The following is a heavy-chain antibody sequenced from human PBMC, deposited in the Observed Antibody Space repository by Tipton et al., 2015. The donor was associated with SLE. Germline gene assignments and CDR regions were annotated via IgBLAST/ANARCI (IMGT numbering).Heavy chain of an antibody. D-gene: IGHD3-3*01. Sequence: TLSLTCTVSGGSISNHHWSWIRQSAGNRLEWIGRLYTSGSTNYNPSLQSRASMSLDTSKNQFSLKLSSVTAADTAVYYCARDVYYDFWGAPIYGMDVWGQGTTVTVSS. CDR1: GGSISNHH. CDR3: ARDVYYDFWGAPIYGMDV. V-gene: IGHV4-4*07. CDR2: LYTSGST. J-gene: IGHJ6*02.